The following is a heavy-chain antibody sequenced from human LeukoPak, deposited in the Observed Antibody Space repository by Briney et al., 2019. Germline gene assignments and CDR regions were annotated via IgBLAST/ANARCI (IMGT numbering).Heavy chain of an antibody. V-gene: IGHV3-74*01. D-gene: IGHD1-14*01. J-gene: IGHJ4*02. Sequence: PGGSLRLSYAASGFIFSNYWMHWVRQAPGKGLVWVSRINSDGITSTYADSVKGRFTISRDNAKNTLYLQMNSLRAEDTAVYYCARETAVSGGVFFDYWGQGTLVTVSS. CDR2: INSDGITS. CDR3: ARETAVSGGVFFDY. CDR1: GFIFSNYW.